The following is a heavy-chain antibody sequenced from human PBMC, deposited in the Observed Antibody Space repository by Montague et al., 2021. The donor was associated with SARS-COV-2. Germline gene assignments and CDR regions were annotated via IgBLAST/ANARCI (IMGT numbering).Heavy chain of an antibody. CDR3: ARHWGIAAAGN. D-gene: IGHD6-13*01. V-gene: IGHV4-39*01. J-gene: IGHJ4*02. Sequence: SETLSLTCSVSGGSITDRTYYWGCIRQSPGKGLEWIGAINYSGTTYYNPSLKSRVTISLGTAKNQFSLKMTSVTAADTAVYYCARHWGIAAAGNWGQGTLVTVSS. CDR1: GGSITDRTYY. CDR2: INYSGTT.